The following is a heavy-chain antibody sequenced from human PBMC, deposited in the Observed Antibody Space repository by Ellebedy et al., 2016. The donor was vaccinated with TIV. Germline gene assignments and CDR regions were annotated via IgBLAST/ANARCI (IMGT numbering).Heavy chain of an antibody. CDR2: INSDGSST. Sequence: GESLKISCAASGFTFSSYWMHWVRQAPGKGLVWVSRINSDGSSTSYADSVKGRFTISRDVSSNTLHLQMHSLRAEDTALYYCATTTGAYYRQPLASWGRGTLVTVSS. CDR3: ATTTGAYYRQPLAS. CDR1: GFTFSSYW. J-gene: IGHJ5*01. V-gene: IGHV3-74*01. D-gene: IGHD1-26*01.